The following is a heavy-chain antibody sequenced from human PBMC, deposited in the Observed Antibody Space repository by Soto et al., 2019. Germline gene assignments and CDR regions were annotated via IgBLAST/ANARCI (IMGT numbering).Heavy chain of an antibody. V-gene: IGHV4-30-4*01. Sequence: KTSETLSLTCTVSGGSISSGDYYWSWIRQPPGKGLEWIGYIYYSGSTYYNPSLKSRVTISVDTSKNQFSLKLSSVTAADTAVYYCARAPYPSSWYLAWFDPWGQGTLVTVSS. D-gene: IGHD6-13*01. CDR1: GGSISSGDYY. CDR3: ARAPYPSSWYLAWFDP. CDR2: IYYSGST. J-gene: IGHJ5*02.